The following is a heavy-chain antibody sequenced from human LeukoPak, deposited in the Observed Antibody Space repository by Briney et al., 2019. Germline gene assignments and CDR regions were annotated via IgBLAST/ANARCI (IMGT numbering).Heavy chain of an antibody. Sequence: ASVKVSCKASGGTFSSYAISWVRQAPGQGLEWMGGIIPIFGTANYAQKFQGRVTITADESTSTAYMELSSLRSEDTAVYYCAREGWELLPGWFDPWGQGTLVTVSS. CDR3: AREGWELLPGWFDP. CDR1: GGTFSSYA. D-gene: IGHD1-26*01. J-gene: IGHJ5*02. V-gene: IGHV1-69*13. CDR2: IIPIFGTA.